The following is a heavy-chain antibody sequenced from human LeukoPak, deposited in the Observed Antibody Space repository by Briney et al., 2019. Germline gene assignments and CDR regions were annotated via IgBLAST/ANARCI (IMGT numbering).Heavy chain of an antibody. V-gene: IGHV5-51*01. CDR3: ARRGGGSGSYYMVY. CDR2: IYPGDSDT. J-gene: IGHJ4*02. Sequence: GESLKISCKGSGYSFTSYWIGWVRQMPGKGLEWMGIIYPGDSDTRSRPSFQGQVTISADKSSSTAYLQWSRLKASDTAMYYWARRGGGSGSYYMVYWGQGTLVTVSS. D-gene: IGHD3-10*01. CDR1: GYSFTSYW.